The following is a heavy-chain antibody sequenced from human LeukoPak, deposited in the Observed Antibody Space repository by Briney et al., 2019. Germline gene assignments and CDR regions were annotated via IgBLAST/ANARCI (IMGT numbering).Heavy chain of an antibody. CDR3: TSSYSNLPYYFDY. CDR2: INHSGST. CDR1: GGSFSGYY. V-gene: IGHV4-34*01. Sequence: KSSETLSLXCAVYGGSFSGYYWSWSRQPPGKGLEWIGEINHSGSTNYNPSLKSRVTISVDTSKNQFSLKLSSVTAADTAVYYCTSSYSNLPYYFDYWGQGTLVTVSS. J-gene: IGHJ4*02. D-gene: IGHD4-11*01.